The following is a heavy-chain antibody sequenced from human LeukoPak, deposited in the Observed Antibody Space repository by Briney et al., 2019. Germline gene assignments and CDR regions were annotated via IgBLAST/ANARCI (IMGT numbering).Heavy chain of an antibody. CDR1: GFTFSSYA. J-gene: IGHJ4*02. Sequence: GRSLRLSCAASGFTFSSYAMHWVRQAPGKGLEWVAVISYDGSNKYYADSVRGRFTISRDNSKNTLYLQMNSLRVEDTAVYYCARGYNWHFDSWGQGTLVTVSS. D-gene: IGHD5-24*01. CDR3: ARGYNWHFDS. V-gene: IGHV3-30*14. CDR2: ISYDGSNK.